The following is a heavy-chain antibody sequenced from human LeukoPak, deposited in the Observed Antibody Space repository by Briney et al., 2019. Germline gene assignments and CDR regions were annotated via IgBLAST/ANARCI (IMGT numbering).Heavy chain of an antibody. Sequence: ASVKVSCKTSGYIFTNYAISWVRQAPGQGLEWMGWINGRDGNTNYAQKFQGRVTLTTDVSTTTAYMEVRSLRSDDTALYFCARDLGAHHDYISPPETNDYWGQGTLVTVSS. V-gene: IGHV1-18*01. D-gene: IGHD3-16*01. CDR1: GYIFTNYA. CDR3: ARDLGAHHDYISPPETNDY. J-gene: IGHJ4*02. CDR2: INGRDGNT.